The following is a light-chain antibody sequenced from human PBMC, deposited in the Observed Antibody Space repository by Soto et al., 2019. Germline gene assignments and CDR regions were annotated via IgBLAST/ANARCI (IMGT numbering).Light chain of an antibody. CDR1: QSVLYSSNTKNY. J-gene: IGKJ2*01. V-gene: IGKV4-1*01. CDR3: QQYYSTPPYT. CDR2: WAS. Sequence: DIVRTQSPDSLAVSLGERANINCTSSQSVLYSSNTKNYLAWYQQKPGQPPKLLIYWASTRESGVPDRFSGSGSGTDFTRNISSLQAEDVAVYYCQQYYSTPPYTFGQGTKLEIK.